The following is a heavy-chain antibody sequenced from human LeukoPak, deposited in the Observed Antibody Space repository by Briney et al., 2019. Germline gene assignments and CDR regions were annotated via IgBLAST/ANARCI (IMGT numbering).Heavy chain of an antibody. CDR2: INACNGNT. CDR1: GYTFTSYA. Sequence: AAVKVSCKASGYTFTSYAMHWVRQAPGQRLEWMGWINACNGNTKYLQKFQGRVTITRDTSASTAYMELSSLRSEDTAVYYCARTGDYGLPHFDYWGQGTLVTVSS. CDR3: ARTGDYGLPHFDY. J-gene: IGHJ4*02. D-gene: IGHD4-17*01. V-gene: IGHV1-3*01.